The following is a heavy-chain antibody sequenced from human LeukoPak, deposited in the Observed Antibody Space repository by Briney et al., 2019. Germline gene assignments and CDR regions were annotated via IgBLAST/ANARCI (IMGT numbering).Heavy chain of an antibody. J-gene: IGHJ4*02. CDR3: ARDGRIDYDDVWGNWNFDY. D-gene: IGHD3-16*01. V-gene: IGHV1-18*01. Sequence: EASVKVSCKASGYTVTSYGISWVRQAPGQGLEWMGWISAYNGNTNYAQKLQGRVTMTTDTSTSTAYMELRSLRSDDTAVYYCARDGRIDYDDVWGNWNFDYWGQGTLVTVSS. CDR2: ISAYNGNT. CDR1: GYTVTSYG.